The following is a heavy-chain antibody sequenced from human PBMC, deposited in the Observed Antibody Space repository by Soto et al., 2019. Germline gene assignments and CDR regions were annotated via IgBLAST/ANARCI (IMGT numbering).Heavy chain of an antibody. CDR2: IYYTGST. Sequence: LSETLSLTCTVSGGSVNSGYYYWSWIRQPPGKELEWIGYIYYTGSTNYNPSLKSRVSISIDTSKNQFSLRLSSVTPADTAVYYCAREALSLAFDIWGQGTLVTVSS. D-gene: IGHD3-10*01. V-gene: IGHV4-61*01. J-gene: IGHJ3*02. CDR1: GGSVNSGYYY. CDR3: AREALSLAFDI.